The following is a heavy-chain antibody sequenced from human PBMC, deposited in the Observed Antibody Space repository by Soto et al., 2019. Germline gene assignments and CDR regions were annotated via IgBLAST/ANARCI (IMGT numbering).Heavy chain of an antibody. CDR2: ISSSSSYI. CDR3: ARDPYDFWSGYQPHYYYYGMDV. CDR1: GFTFSSYS. J-gene: IGHJ6*02. Sequence: LRLSCAASGFTFSSYSMNWVRQAPGKGLEWVSSISSSSSYIYYADSVKGRFTISRDNAKNSLYLQMNSLRAEDTAVYYCARDPYDFWSGYQPHYYYYGMDVWGQGTTVTVSS. D-gene: IGHD3-3*01. V-gene: IGHV3-21*01.